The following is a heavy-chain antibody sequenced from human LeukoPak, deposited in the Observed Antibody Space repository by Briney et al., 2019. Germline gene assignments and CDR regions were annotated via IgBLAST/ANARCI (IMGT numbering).Heavy chain of an antibody. J-gene: IGHJ4*02. Sequence: PGRSLRLSCAASGFTFSSYGMHWVRQAPGKGLEWVAVISYDGSNKYYADSVKGRFTISRDNSKNTLYLQMNSLRAEDTAVYYCARDGVDCGGDCYSLYYFDYWGQGTLVTVSS. D-gene: IGHD2-21*02. V-gene: IGHV3-30*03. CDR3: ARDGVDCGGDCYSLYYFDY. CDR1: GFTFSSYG. CDR2: ISYDGSNK.